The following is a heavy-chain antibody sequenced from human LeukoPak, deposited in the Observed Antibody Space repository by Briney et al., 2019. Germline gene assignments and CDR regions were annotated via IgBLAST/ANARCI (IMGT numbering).Heavy chain of an antibody. Sequence: ASVKVSCKASGYTFTSYAMNWVRQAPGQGLEWMGWINTNTGNPTYAQGFTGRFVFSLDTSVSTAYLQISSLKAEDTAVYYCARAQKPRYYGSGSYSTPGDWGQGTLVTVSS. V-gene: IGHV7-4-1*02. CDR3: ARAQKPRYYGSGSYSTPGD. D-gene: IGHD3-10*01. J-gene: IGHJ4*02. CDR2: INTNTGNP. CDR1: GYTFTSYA.